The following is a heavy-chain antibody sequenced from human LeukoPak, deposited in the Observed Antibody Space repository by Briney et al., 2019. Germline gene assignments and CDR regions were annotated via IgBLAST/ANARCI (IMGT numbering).Heavy chain of an antibody. Sequence: SQTLSLTCTVSGGSISSSCYYWGWIRQPPGKGLEWIGSIYYSGSTYYNPSLKSRVTISLDTAKNQFSLELSSVTAADTAVYYCARARRVGLQFVGLVDYWGQGALVTVSS. D-gene: IGHD1-26*01. CDR1: GGSISSSCYY. CDR2: IYYSGST. V-gene: IGHV4-39*01. J-gene: IGHJ4*02. CDR3: ARARRVGLQFVGLVDY.